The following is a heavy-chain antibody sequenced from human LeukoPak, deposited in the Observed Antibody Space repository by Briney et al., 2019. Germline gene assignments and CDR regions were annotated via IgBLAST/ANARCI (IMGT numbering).Heavy chain of an antibody. D-gene: IGHD2/OR15-2a*01. CDR2: IYYSGTT. Sequence: SETLSLTCTVSGDSISSSTYSWGWIRQTPGKGLEWIASIYYSGTTYYSPSLRSRATISVDTSKNQFSLKLSSVTAADTAVYYCARGGGSNTYYYYMDVWGKGTTVTVSS. CDR1: GDSISSSTYS. J-gene: IGHJ6*03. CDR3: ARGGGSNTYYYYMDV. V-gene: IGHV4-39*07.